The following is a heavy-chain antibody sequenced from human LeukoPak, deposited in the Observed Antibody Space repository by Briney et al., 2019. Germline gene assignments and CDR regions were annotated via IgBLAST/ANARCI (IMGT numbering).Heavy chain of an antibody. D-gene: IGHD6-13*01. J-gene: IGHJ4*02. CDR2: INWDGTNT. CDR1: GGTTDDYG. CDR3: VKDLSSNCYSFDY. Sequence: RPGGSLRLSCAASGGTTDDYGMSWVRQAPGKGLEWVSGINWDGTNTYYAESVKGRFTISRDSAEKSLYLQMNSLRDDDTAFYYCVKDLSSNCYSFDYWGQGTLVTVSS. V-gene: IGHV3-20*04.